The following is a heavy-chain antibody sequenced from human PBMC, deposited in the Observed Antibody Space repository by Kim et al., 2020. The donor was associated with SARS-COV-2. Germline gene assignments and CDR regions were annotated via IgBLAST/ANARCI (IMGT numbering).Heavy chain of an antibody. J-gene: IGHJ3*02. V-gene: IGHV1-2*02. CDR3: ARDRSGGNDVFDI. Sequence: NYAQELQGRVTMSRGTSISTAYMELSRLTSDDTAVYYCARDRSGGNDVFDIWGQGTVVTVSS. D-gene: IGHD3-16*01.